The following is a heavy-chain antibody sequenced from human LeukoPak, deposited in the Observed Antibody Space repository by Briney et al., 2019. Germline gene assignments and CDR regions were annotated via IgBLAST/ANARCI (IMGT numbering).Heavy chain of an antibody. D-gene: IGHD7-27*01. CDR3: ARDSTTGDRNAFDI. V-gene: IGHV3-33*01. J-gene: IGHJ3*02. CDR2: IWYDGSNK. Sequence: GGSLRLSCAASGFTFSSYGMHWVRQAPGKGLEWVAVIWYDGSNKYYADSVKGRFTISRDNSKNTLYLQMNSLRAEDTAVYYCARDSTTGDRNAFDIWGQGTMVTVSS. CDR1: GFTFSSYG.